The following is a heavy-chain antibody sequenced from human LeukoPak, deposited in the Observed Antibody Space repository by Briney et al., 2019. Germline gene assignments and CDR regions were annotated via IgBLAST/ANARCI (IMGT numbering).Heavy chain of an antibody. Sequence: GGSLRLSCAASGFTVSSNYMSWVRQAPGKGLEWVSVIYSGGSTYYADSAKGRFTISRDNSKNSLYLQMNSLRTEDTALYYCAKDSAAAGTFDYWGQGTLVTVSS. D-gene: IGHD6-13*01. CDR2: IYSGGST. CDR1: GFTVSSNY. CDR3: AKDSAAAGTFDY. V-gene: IGHV3-53*05. J-gene: IGHJ4*02.